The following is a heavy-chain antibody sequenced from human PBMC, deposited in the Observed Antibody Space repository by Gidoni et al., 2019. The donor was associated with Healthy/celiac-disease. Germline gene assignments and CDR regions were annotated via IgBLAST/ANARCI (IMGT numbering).Heavy chain of an antibody. D-gene: IGHD2-21*02. CDR2: IYYSGST. CDR1: GCSISSSSYY. V-gene: IGHV4-39*01. CDR3: ARRVVTAIVDAFDI. Sequence: QLQLQESGPGLVKPSETLSLTCTVSGCSISSSSYYWGWIRQPPGKGLEWIGSIYYSGSTYSNPSLKSRVTISVDTSKNQFSLKLSSVTAADTAVYYCARRVVTAIVDAFDIWGQGTMVTVSS. J-gene: IGHJ3*02.